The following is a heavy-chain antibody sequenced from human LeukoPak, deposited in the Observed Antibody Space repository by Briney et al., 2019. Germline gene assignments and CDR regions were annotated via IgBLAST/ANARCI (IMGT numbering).Heavy chain of an antibody. CDR1: GGSIVSHY. D-gene: IGHD2-2*01. Sequence: SETLSLTCTVSGGSIVSHYWNWIRQPAGRGLEWIGRFYASGTTNTSPSLKSRVAMSVDTSNNQFSLKLTSVTAADTAVYYCARVRINNCSGTGCYPDDAFDIWGQGTMVTVSS. J-gene: IGHJ3*02. V-gene: IGHV4-4*07. CDR3: ARVRINNCSGTGCYPDDAFDI. CDR2: FYASGTT.